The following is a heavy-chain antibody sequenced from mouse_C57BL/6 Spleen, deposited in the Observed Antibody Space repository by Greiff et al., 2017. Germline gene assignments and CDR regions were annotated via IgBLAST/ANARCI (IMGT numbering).Heavy chain of an antibody. D-gene: IGHD1-1*01. V-gene: IGHV1-54*01. J-gene: IGHJ1*03. Sequence: QVQLQQSGAELVRPGTSVKVSCKASGYAFTNYLIEWVKQRPGQGLEWIGVINPGSGGTNYNEKFKGKATLTADKSSSTAYMQLSSLTSEDSAVYFCARSGRGTVVARYFDVWGTGTTVTVSS. CDR1: GYAFTNYL. CDR2: INPGSGGT. CDR3: ARSGRGTVVARYFDV.